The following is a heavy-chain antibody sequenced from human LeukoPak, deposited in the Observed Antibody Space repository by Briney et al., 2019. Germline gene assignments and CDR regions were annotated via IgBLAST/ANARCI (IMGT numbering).Heavy chain of an antibody. D-gene: IGHD3-16*01. J-gene: IGHJ1*01. CDR3: ARHTGEGSHFQH. CDR2: IYPGDSDT. Sequence: GESLKISCKASGYTFTNYWIGWARQMPGKSLEWMGIIYPGDSDTRYSPSFRGQVIISADKSIRTAYLQWTSLKASDTAMYYCARHTGEGSHFQHWGQGSLVTVSS. CDR1: GYTFTNYW. V-gene: IGHV5-51*01.